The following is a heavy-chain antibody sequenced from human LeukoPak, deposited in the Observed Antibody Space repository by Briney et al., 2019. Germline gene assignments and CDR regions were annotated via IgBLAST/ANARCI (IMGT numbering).Heavy chain of an antibody. CDR3: ARDDYGDYFFDY. CDR2: IYTSGST. V-gene: IGHV4-61*02. J-gene: IGHJ4*02. CDR1: GGSISSGSYY. Sequence: PSQTLSLTCTVSGGSISSGSYYWSWIRQPAGKGLEWIGRIYTSGSTNYNPSLKSRVTISVDTSKNQFSLKLSSVTAADTAVYYCARDDYGDYFFDYWGQGTLVTVSS. D-gene: IGHD4-17*01.